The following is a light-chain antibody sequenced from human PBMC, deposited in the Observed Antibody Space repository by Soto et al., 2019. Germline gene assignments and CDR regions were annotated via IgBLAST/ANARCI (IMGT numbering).Light chain of an antibody. J-gene: IGKJ4*01. CDR1: QSISSW. CDR2: KAS. Sequence: IQVTKSPFTLSASVGDRVTITCRASQSISSWLAWYQQKPGKAPKLLIYKASSLESGVPSRFSGSGSGTEFTLTISSLQPDDFATYYCQQYNSYSLTFGGGAKVDI. CDR3: QQYNSYSLT. V-gene: IGKV1-5*03.